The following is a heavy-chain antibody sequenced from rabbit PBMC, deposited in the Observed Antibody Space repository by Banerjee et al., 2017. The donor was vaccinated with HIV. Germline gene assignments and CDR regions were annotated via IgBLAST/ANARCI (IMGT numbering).Heavy chain of an antibody. J-gene: IGHJ4*01. CDR2: IWASSGST. CDR3: ARGYDGYGGFNL. CDR1: GFDFSSNA. D-gene: IGHD6-1*01. V-gene: IGHV1S40*01. Sequence: QSLEESGGDLVKPGASLTLTCTASGFDFSSNAMCWVRQAPGKGLELIACIWASSGSTWYASWAKGRFTISRTSSTTVTLQMTSLTAADTATYFCARGYDGYGGFNLWGPGTL.